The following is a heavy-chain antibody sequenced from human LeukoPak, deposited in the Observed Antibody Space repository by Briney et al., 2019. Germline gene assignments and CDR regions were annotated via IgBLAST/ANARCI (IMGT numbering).Heavy chain of an antibody. CDR3: ARSSSRDDY. D-gene: IGHD6-13*01. V-gene: IGHV3-53*01. CDR2: IYSGGSI. CDR1: GFTVSSNY. J-gene: IGHJ4*02. Sequence: GGSLRLSCAASGFTVSSNYMSWVRQAPGRGLEWVSVIYSGGSIYYADSVKGRFTISRDNSKNTLYLQMNSLGAEDTAVYYCARSSSRDDYWGQGTLVTVSS.